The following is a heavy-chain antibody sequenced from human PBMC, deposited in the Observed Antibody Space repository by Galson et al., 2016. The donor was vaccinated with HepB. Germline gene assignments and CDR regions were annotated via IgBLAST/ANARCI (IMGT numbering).Heavy chain of an antibody. J-gene: IGHJ4*02. CDR2: ISWNNNDV. D-gene: IGHD3-22*01. CDR1: GFNFDNYA. Sequence: SLRLSCAASGFNFDNYAMHWVRQAPGKGLEWVSGISWNNNDVGYADSVKVRFTISRDNAKNSLYLHMNSLRVEDTASYYCARKRPGSSAAGDFWGQGTVVTVFS. V-gene: IGHV3-9*01. CDR3: ARKRPGSSAAGDF.